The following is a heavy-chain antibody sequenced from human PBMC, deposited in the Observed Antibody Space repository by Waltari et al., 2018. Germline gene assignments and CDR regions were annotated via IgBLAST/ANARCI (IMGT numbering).Heavy chain of an antibody. CDR1: GGSISSSSYY. D-gene: IGHD4-17*01. CDR2: IYYRGRT. CDR3: AWGTAVTTGDY. Sequence: QLQLQESGPGLVKPSETLSLTCTVSGGSISSSSYYWGWIRQPPGKGLEWIGSIYYRGRTYYNPSLKSRVTRSVDTSKNQFSLKLSSVTAADTAVYYCAWGTAVTTGDYWGQGTLVTVSS. J-gene: IGHJ4*02. V-gene: IGHV4-39*07.